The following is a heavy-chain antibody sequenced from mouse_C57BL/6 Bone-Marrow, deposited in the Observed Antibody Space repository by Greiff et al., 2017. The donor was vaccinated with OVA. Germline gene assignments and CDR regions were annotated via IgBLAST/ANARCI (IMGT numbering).Heavy chain of an antibody. CDR2: INPNNGGT. CDR1: GYTFTDYY. V-gene: IGHV1-26*01. Sequence: EVQLQQSGPELVKPGASVKISCKASGYTFTDYYMNWVKQSHGKSLEWIGDINPNNGGTSYNQKFKGKATLTVDKSSSTAYMELRSLTSEDSAVYYCARWDTTDYFDYWGQGTTLTVSS. CDR3: ARWDTTDYFDY. J-gene: IGHJ2*01. D-gene: IGHD1-1*01.